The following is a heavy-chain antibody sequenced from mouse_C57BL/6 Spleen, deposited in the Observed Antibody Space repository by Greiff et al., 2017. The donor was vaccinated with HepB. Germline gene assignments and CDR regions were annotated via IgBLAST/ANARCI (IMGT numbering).Heavy chain of an antibody. D-gene: IGHD4-1*01. V-gene: IGHV1-52*01. CDR1: GYTFTSYW. Sequence: QVQLQQPGAELVRPGSSVKLSCKASGYTFTSYWMHWVKQRPIQGLEWIGTIDPSDSETHYNQKFKDKATLTVDKSSSTAYMQRSSLTSEDSAVYYCARGELGRYVDVGGTGTTVTVSS. CDR3: ARGELGRYVDV. J-gene: IGHJ1*03. CDR2: IDPSDSET.